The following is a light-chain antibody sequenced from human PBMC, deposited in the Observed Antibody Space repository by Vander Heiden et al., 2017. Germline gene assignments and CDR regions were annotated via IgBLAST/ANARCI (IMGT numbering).Light chain of an antibody. CDR2: SND. CDR1: SSNIGSYP. J-gene: IGLJ2*01. V-gene: IGLV1-44*01. CDR3: AAWDDSLNGPV. Sequence: QSVLPPPPSASGTPGQRVTISCSGSSSNIGSYPVNWYQQLPGTAPKLLIYSNDQGPSGVPDRFSGSKSGTSASLAISGLQSEDEADYYCAAWDDSLNGPVFGGGTKLTVL.